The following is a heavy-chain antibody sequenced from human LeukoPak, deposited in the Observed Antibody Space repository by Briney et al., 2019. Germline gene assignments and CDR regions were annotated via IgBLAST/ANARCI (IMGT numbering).Heavy chain of an antibody. V-gene: IGHV3-23*01. Sequence: GGSLRLSCAASGFTFSSYAMTWVRQAPGKGLEWVSVICGSGGSTYCADSVKGRFTISRDNSKNTLYLQMNSLRAEDTAVYYCARYCSGGTCYSWENRYTYGMDVWGKGTTVTVSS. CDR2: ICGSGGST. D-gene: IGHD2-15*01. CDR3: ARYCSGGTCYSWENRYTYGMDV. CDR1: GFTFSSYA. J-gene: IGHJ6*04.